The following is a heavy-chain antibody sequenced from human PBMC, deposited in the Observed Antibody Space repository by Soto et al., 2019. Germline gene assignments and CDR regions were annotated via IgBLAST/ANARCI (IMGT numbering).Heavy chain of an antibody. V-gene: IGHV4-30-4*01. CDR2: IYYSGGT. CDR1: GGSISSADHY. J-gene: IGHJ4*02. D-gene: IGHD2-2*01. CDR3: ARVVPPARPDY. Sequence: PSETLSLTCTVSGGSISSADHYWSWIRQPPGKGLEWIGYIYYSGGTYYNPSLKSRVTISVDTSKNQFSLKLSSVTAADTAVYYCARVVPPARPDYWGQGTLVTVSS.